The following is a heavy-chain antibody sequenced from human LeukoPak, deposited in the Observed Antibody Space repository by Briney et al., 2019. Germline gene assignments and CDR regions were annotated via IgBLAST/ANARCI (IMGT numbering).Heavy chain of an antibody. CDR3: ARHYDSSGYIRFARHYYFDY. D-gene: IGHD3-22*01. Sequence: GGSLRLSCAASGFMFSDHYMDWVRQPPGKGLEWVGRIRNRARGHTTEYAASVKGRFTVSRDDSKNSVYLQMNSLRAEDTAVYYCARHYDSSGYIRFARHYYFDYWGQGTLVTVSS. J-gene: IGHJ4*02. V-gene: IGHV3-72*01. CDR1: GFMFSDHY. CDR2: IRNRARGHTT.